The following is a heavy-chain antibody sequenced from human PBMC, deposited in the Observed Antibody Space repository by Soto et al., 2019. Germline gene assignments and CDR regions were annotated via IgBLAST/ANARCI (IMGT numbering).Heavy chain of an antibody. CDR1: GFTLSDNY. D-gene: IGHD6-13*01. V-gene: IGHV3-11*01. Sequence: QVQLVESGGGLVKPGGSLRLSCAASGFTLSDNYMSWIRQAPGKGLEWLSYISSGGSTIFYADSVKGRFTVSRDNAKNSLYLQMSSLRAEDTAVYYCARASFSSWYVLGHWGQGTLVTVSS. CDR2: ISSGGSTI. CDR3: ARASFSSWYVLGH. J-gene: IGHJ1*01.